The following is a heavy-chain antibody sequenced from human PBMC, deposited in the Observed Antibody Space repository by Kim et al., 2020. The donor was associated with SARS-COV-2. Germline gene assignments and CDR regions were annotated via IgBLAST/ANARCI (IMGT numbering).Heavy chain of an antibody. D-gene: IGHD3-3*01. Sequence: GGSLRLSCAASGFTFSSYSMNWVRQAPGKGLEWVSYISSSGSTIYYADSVKGRFTISRDNAKNSLYLQMNSLRDEDTAVYYCARDIDYDFWSGYAKTFDYWGQGTLVTVSS. CDR3: ARDIDYDFWSGYAKTFDY. CDR1: GFTFSSYS. CDR2: ISSSGSTI. V-gene: IGHV3-48*02. J-gene: IGHJ4*02.